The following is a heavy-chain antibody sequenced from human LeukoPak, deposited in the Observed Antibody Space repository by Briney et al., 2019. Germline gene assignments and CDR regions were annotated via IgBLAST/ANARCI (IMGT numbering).Heavy chain of an antibody. V-gene: IGHV4-34*01. CDR2: INHSGST. Sequence: SETLSLTCAVYGGSFSGYYWSWIRQPPGKGLEWIGEINHSGSTNYNPSLKSRVTISVDTSKNQFSLKLSSVTAADTAVYYCASPRSLSGSYAFDIWGQGTMVTVSS. D-gene: IGHD3-22*01. CDR1: GGSFSGYY. J-gene: IGHJ3*02. CDR3: ASPRSLSGSYAFDI.